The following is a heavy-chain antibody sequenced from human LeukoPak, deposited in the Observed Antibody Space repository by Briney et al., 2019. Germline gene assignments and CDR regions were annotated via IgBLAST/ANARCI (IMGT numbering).Heavy chain of an antibody. J-gene: IGHJ4*02. D-gene: IGHD3-22*01. CDR1: GYTLTELS. CDR2: FDPEDGET. CDR3: ATVNPYDSSGYLPES. Sequence: WASVKASCKVSGYTLTELSMHWVRQAPGKGLEWMGGFDPEDGETIYAQKFQGRVTMTEDTSTDAAYMELSSLRSEDTAVYYCATVNPYDSSGYLPESWGQGTLVTVSS. V-gene: IGHV1-24*01.